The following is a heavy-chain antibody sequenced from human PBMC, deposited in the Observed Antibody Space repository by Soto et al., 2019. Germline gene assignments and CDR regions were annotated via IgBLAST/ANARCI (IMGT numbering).Heavy chain of an antibody. Sequence: HPVGSLRLSCAASGFTFSSYAMSWVRQAPGKGLEWVAAISGSGGSTYYADSVKGRFTISRDNSENAVYLQMNSLRAEDTAVYYCANGRVLLWSGASLYWGQGTQVTVSS. V-gene: IGHV3-23*01. D-gene: IGHD3-10*01. J-gene: IGHJ4*02. CDR1: GFTFSSYA. CDR3: ANGRVLLWSGASLY. CDR2: ISGSGGST.